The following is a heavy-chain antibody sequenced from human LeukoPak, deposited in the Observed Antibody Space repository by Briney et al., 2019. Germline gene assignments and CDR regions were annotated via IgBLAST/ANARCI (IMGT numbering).Heavy chain of an antibody. CDR1: GGSFSGYY. CDR2: ASYSGSP. V-gene: IGHV4-34*01. CDR3: ARHGWDYPSGTYYTFDP. Sequence: PSETLSLTCAVYGGSFSGYYWGWIRQPPGKGLEWIGSASYSGSPYYNPSLKSRVTTSVDTSKNQFSLRLSSVTATDTAMYYCARHGWDYPSGTYYTFDPWGQGTLVTVSS. D-gene: IGHD3-10*01. J-gene: IGHJ5*02.